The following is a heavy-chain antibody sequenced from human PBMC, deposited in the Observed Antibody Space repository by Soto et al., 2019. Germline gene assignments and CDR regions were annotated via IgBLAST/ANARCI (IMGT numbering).Heavy chain of an antibody. V-gene: IGHV1-2*04. CDR2: INPNSGGT. J-gene: IGHJ4*02. CDR1: GYTFTGYY. CDR3: ARGGSYDSLGLSVPSDY. Sequence: QAQLVQSGAEVKKPGASVKVSCKASGYTFTGYYMHWVRQAPGQGLEWMGWINPNSGGTNYAQKFQGWVTMTRDTSISTAYMELSRLRSDDTAVYYCARGGSYDSLGLSVPSDYWGQGTLVTVSS. D-gene: IGHD5-12*01.